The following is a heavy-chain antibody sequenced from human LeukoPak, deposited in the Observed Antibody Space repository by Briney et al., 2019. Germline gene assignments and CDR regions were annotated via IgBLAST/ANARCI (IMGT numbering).Heavy chain of an antibody. D-gene: IGHD6-13*01. V-gene: IGHV3-7*01. J-gene: IGHJ4*02. CDR1: GFTFSNYW. Sequence: GGALRLSCAASGFTFSNYWMSWVRQAPGKGLEWVANIKQDGSEKYYVDSVKGRFTISRDNAKNSLYLQMNSLRAEDTAVYYCARDSPLVRVFDYWGQGTLVTVSS. CDR2: IKQDGSEK. CDR3: ARDSPLVRVFDY.